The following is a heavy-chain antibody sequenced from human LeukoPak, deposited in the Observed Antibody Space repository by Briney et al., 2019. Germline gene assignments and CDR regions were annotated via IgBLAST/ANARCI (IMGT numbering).Heavy chain of an antibody. CDR1: GYTFTSYD. D-gene: IGHD2-15*01. CDR2: MNPNSGNT. V-gene: IGHV1-8*01. CDR3: ASIDLNCSGGSCYFANYYYYGMDV. J-gene: IGHJ6*02. Sequence: ASVKVSCKASGYTFTSYDINWVRQATGQGLEWMGWMNPNSGNTGYAQKFQGRVTMTRNTSISTAYMELSSLRSEDTAVYYCASIDLNCSGGSCYFANYYYYGMDVWGQGTTVTVS.